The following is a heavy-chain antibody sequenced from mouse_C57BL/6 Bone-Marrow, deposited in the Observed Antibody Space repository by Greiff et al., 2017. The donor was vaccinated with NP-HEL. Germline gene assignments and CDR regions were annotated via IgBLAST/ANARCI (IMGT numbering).Heavy chain of an antibody. J-gene: IGHJ2*01. V-gene: IGHV1-26*01. CDR2: INPNNGGT. CDR1: GYTFTDYY. CDR3: AGLLTTTFDY. D-gene: IGHD1-1*01. Sequence: EVQRVESGPELVKPGASVKISCKASGYTFTDYYMNWVKQSHGKSLEWIGDINPNNGGTSYNQKFKGKATLTVDKSSSTAYMELRSLTSEDSAVYYCAGLLTTTFDYWGQGTTLTVSS.